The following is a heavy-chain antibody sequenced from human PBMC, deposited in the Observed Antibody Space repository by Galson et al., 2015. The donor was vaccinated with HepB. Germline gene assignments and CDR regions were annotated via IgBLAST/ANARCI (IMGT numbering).Heavy chain of an antibody. V-gene: IGHV1-18*04. CDR1: GYTFTSYG. CDR3: ARVPGDIVLMVYARKFDY. CDR2: ISAYNGNT. D-gene: IGHD2-8*01. Sequence: SVKVSCKASGYTFTSYGISWVRQAPGQGLEWMGWISAYNGNTNYAQKLQGRVTMTTDTSTSTAYMELRSLRSDDTAVYYCARVPGDIVLMVYARKFDYWGQGTLVTVSS. J-gene: IGHJ4*02.